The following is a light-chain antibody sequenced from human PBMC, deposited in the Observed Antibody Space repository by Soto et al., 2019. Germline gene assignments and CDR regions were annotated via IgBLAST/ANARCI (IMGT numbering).Light chain of an antibody. J-gene: IGKJ5*01. V-gene: IGKV1-39*01. CDR1: NRNY. CDR2: SAS. Sequence: NRNYLTWYQQRPGKAPKFLIYSASSLQIGVPARFSGRGSAADSTLPMNRLHPEEFAIYICQHPRTAAVTYGQGTRLEIK. CDR3: QHPRTAAVT.